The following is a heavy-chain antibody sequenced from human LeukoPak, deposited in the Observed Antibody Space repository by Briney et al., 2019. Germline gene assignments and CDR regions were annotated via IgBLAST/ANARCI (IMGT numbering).Heavy chain of an antibody. D-gene: IGHD3-9*01. V-gene: IGHV4-59*12. Sequence: ASETLSLTCTVSGGSINSYYWSWIRQPPGKALEYIGYIYYSGSTNYNPSLKSRVTISIDTSKNQFSLKLSSVTAADTAVYYCARGGQNGLYFDWFRNWFDPWGQGTLVTVSS. CDR2: IYYSGST. CDR3: ARGGQNGLYFDWFRNWFDP. CDR1: GGSINSYY. J-gene: IGHJ5*02.